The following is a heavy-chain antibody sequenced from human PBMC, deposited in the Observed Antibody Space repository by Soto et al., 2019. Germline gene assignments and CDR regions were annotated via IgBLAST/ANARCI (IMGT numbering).Heavy chain of an antibody. D-gene: IGHD4-17*01. CDR3: ARTTAVPNTLRSRYFFDY. CDR1: GGSVSNKTYY. J-gene: IGHJ4*02. Sequence: SETLSLTCPVSGGSVSNKTYYWSWIRQPPGKRLEWIEYVYYSGTTNYNPSLKSRVTISVDLSKNQFSLRLSSVTTADTALYYCARTTAVPNTLRSRYFFDYWGQGTLVTVSS. V-gene: IGHV4-61*01. CDR2: VYYSGTT.